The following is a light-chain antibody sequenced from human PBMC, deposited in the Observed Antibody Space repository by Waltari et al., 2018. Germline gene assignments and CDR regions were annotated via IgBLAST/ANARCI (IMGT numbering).Light chain of an antibody. CDR1: QSLVYSDGNTD. Sequence: DVVMTQSPLSLPVTLGQPASISCRASQSLVYSDGNTDLSWFQQRPGHSPRRLIYKVSNRDSGVPDRFSGSGSGTDFTLKISRVEAEDVGVYYCMQALQTPSLTFGGGTKVEIK. V-gene: IGKV2-30*01. J-gene: IGKJ4*01. CDR2: KVS. CDR3: MQALQTPSLT.